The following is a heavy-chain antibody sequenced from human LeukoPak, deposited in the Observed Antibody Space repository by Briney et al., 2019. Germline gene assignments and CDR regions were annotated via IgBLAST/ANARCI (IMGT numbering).Heavy chain of an antibody. Sequence: SLRLSCAASGFTFDDYAMHWVRQAPGKGLEWVSGISWNSGSIGYADSVKGRFTISRDNAKNSLYLQMNSLRAEDTALYYCAKENCSGGSCYSGDAFDIWGQGTMVTVSS. CDR3: AKENCSGGSCYSGDAFDI. CDR2: ISWNSGSI. CDR1: GFTFDDYA. V-gene: IGHV3-9*01. J-gene: IGHJ3*02. D-gene: IGHD2-15*01.